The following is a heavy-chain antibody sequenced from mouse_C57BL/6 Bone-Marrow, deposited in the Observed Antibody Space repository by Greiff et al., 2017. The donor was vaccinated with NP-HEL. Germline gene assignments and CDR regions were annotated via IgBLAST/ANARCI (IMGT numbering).Heavy chain of an antibody. CDR1: GYTFTSYW. D-gene: IGHD1-1*01. CDR3: ARVDYGSDYAMDY. J-gene: IGHJ4*01. CDR2: IYPGSGST. Sequence: QVQLQQSGAELVKPGASVKMSCKASGYTFTSYWITWVKQRPGQGLEWIGDIYPGSGSTNYNEKFKSKATLTVDTSSSTAYMQLSSLTSEDSAVYYCARVDYGSDYAMDYWGQGTSVTVSS. V-gene: IGHV1-55*01.